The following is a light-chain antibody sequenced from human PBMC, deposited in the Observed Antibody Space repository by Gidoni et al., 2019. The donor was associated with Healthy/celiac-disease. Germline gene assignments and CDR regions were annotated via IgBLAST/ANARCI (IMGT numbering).Light chain of an antibody. V-gene: IGKV3-20*01. Sequence: IVLPQSPGTLSLSPVERATLTCRASQSVSSSYLAWYQQKPGQAPRLLIYGATRRATGIPDRCSGSGSGTDFTLTISRLEHEDFAVYYCQQYSSSPRTFGQGTKVEIK. J-gene: IGKJ1*01. CDR2: GAT. CDR1: QSVSSSY. CDR3: QQYSSSPRT.